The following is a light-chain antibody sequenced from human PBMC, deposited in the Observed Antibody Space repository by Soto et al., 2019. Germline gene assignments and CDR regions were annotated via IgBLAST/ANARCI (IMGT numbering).Light chain of an antibody. CDR3: QKYNRYXTWT. CDR1: QSISRW. Sequence: DIQMTQSPSTLSASVGDIVTITCRASQSISRWLACYQQKKGKAPKVLIWDASSLQTGVPPRFSGSGSGTEFTITISSMQPDDFATYYCQKYNRYXTWTCGLGTKV. CDR2: DAS. V-gene: IGKV1-5*01. J-gene: IGKJ1*01.